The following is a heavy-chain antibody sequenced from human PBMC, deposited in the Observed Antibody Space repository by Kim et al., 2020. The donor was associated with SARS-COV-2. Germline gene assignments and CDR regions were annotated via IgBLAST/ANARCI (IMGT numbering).Heavy chain of an antibody. CDR1: GGSISGGSYY. CDR2: IYTSGST. CDR3: ARESVYYDILTGYSNSNDYYYCGMDV. V-gene: IGHV4-61*02. D-gene: IGHD3-9*01. Sequence: SETLSLTCTVSGGSISGGSYYWSWIRQPAGKGLEWIGRIYTSGSTNYNPSLKSRVTISVDTSKNQFSLKLSSVTAADTAVYYCARESVYYDILTGYSNSNDYYYCGMDVWGQGTTVTVSS. J-gene: IGHJ6*02.